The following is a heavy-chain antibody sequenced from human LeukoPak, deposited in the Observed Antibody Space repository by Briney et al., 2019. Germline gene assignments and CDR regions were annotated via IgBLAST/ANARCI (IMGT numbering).Heavy chain of an antibody. J-gene: IGHJ4*02. Sequence: KASETLSLACTVSGASISSSDYYWGWIRQPPGKGLEWIGTISYRESTYYNPSLKSRVTISVDTSKNQFSLKLRSVTAADTAVYYCARLGPGHSYGSLFDYWGQGTLVTVSP. CDR3: ARLGPGHSYGSLFDY. D-gene: IGHD5-18*01. V-gene: IGHV4-39*01. CDR1: GASISSSDYY. CDR2: ISYREST.